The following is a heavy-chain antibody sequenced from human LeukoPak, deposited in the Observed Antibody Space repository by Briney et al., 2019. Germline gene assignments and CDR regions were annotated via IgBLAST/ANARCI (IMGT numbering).Heavy chain of an antibody. CDR3: TTCLNGAGEPVAIYYYGMDV. D-gene: IGHD2-2*01. CDR1: GYTLTEMS. V-gene: IGHV1-24*01. J-gene: IGHJ6*02. Sequence: ASVKVSCKVSGYTLTEMSIHWVRQAPGGALEWMGGFDPEDGETVYAPKFQGRVTMTEDTSADTAYMELSSLRSEDTAVYYCTTCLNGAGEPVAIYYYGMDVWGQGTTVTVSS. CDR2: FDPEDGET.